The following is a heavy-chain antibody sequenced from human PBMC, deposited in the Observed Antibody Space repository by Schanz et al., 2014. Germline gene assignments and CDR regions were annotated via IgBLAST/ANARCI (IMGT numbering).Heavy chain of an antibody. CDR3: ARGGGPEDVFDI. CDR2: IIPIHGIV. D-gene: IGHD5-12*01. J-gene: IGHJ3*02. CDR1: GYTFTSYG. Sequence: QVQLVQSGAEVKKPGASVKVSCKASGYTFTSYGISWVRQAPGQGLEWMGRIIPIHGIVNYAQRFQDRVRITADKATSAAYMELSSLGSDDTAVYYCARGGGPEDVFDIWGQGTMVTVSS. V-gene: IGHV1-69*04.